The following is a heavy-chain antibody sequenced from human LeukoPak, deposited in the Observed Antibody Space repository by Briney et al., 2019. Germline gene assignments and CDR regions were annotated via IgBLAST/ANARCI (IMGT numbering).Heavy chain of an antibody. J-gene: IGHJ4*02. CDR2: IYYSGST. CDR1: GGSISSSSYY. V-gene: IGHV4-39*07. Sequence: SETLSLTCTVSGGSISSSSYYGGWIRQPPGKSLEWIGSIYYSGSTYYNPSLKSRVTKSVDTSKNQFSLKLSSVTAADTAVYYCARVQYSSGWLDYWGQGTLVTVSS. D-gene: IGHD6-19*01. CDR3: ARVQYSSGWLDY.